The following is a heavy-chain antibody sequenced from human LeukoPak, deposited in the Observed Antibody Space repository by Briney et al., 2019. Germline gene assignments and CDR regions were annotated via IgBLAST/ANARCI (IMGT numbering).Heavy chain of an antibody. D-gene: IGHD1-26*01. J-gene: IGHJ4*02. CDR3: ARVYSGSSDY. Sequence: PGGSLRLSCVASGFTFSSYWMHWVRQDPRKGLVWVSRINGDGRNINYADSVKGRFTISRDNAKNSLYLQMNSLRAEDTAVYYCARVYSGSSDYWGQGTLVTVSS. CDR2: INGDGRNI. V-gene: IGHV3-74*01. CDR1: GFTFSSYW.